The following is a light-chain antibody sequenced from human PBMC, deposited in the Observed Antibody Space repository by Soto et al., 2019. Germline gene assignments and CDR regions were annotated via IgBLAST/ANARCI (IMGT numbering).Light chain of an antibody. CDR2: AAS. CDR3: QQSYSTPST. Sequence: DIQMTQSPSSLSASVGARVTITCRASQSISSYLNWYQQKPVEAPKLLIYAASSLQSGVQSRFSGSGSGTDFTLTISSLQPEDFATYYCQQSYSTPSTFGQGTRLEIK. V-gene: IGKV1-39*01. J-gene: IGKJ5*01. CDR1: QSISSY.